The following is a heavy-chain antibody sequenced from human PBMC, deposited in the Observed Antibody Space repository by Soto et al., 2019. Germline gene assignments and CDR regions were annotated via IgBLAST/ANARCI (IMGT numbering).Heavy chain of an antibody. J-gene: IGHJ4*02. D-gene: IGHD1-1*01. Sequence: EVQLVESGGGLVKPGGSLRLSCAASGFTFSIAWMSWVRQAPGKGLEWVGRIKSKTDGWTTEYAAPVKGRFTISRDDSNNTVYLQMNSLKTEDTAVYYFTTDRADNGNDGDFDYWSQGNLVTVS. CDR3: TTDRADNGNDGDFDY. CDR2: IKSKTDGWTT. CDR1: GFTFSIAW. V-gene: IGHV3-15*01.